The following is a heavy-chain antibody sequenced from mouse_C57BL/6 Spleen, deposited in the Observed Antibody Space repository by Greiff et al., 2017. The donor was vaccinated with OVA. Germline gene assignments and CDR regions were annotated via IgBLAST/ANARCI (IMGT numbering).Heavy chain of an antibody. J-gene: IGHJ2*01. V-gene: IGHV1-69*01. D-gene: IGHD1-1*01. Sequence: QVQLQQPGAELVMPGASVKLSCKASGYTFTSYWMHWVKQRPGQGLEWIGEIDPSDSYTNYNQKFKGKSTLTVDKSSSTAYMQLSSLTSEGSAVYYCARRYYGSFTFDYWGQGTTLTVSS. CDR3: ARRYYGSFTFDY. CDR1: GYTFTSYW. CDR2: IDPSDSYT.